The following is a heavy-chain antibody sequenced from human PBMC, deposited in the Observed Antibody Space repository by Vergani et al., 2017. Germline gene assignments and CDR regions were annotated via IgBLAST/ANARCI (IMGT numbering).Heavy chain of an antibody. CDR1: GGSISSSSHF. D-gene: IGHD5-24*01. Sequence: QLQLHKSGPGLVKPSETLSLTCTLSGGSISSSSHFWGWLRQTPGKGLEWIGSIYYSGSTYYNPSLKSRVSISVDTSKNQFSLKLTSVTAADTAIYYCARGTPIIDYWGQGSLVTVSS. V-gene: IGHV4-39*07. J-gene: IGHJ4*02. CDR2: IYYSGST. CDR3: ARGTPIIDY.